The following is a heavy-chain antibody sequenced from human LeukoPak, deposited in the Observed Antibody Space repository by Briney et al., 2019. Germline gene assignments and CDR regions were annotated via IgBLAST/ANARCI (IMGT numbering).Heavy chain of an antibody. Sequence: SETLSLTCTVSGGSISSSSYYWGWIRQPPGKGLEWFGSIYYSGSPYYNPSLKSRVTISVDTSKNQFSLKLSSVTAADTAVYYCARHIHYDQVGAATSPPWYWGQGTLVTVSS. J-gene: IGHJ4*01. V-gene: IGHV4-39*01. CDR3: ARHIHYDQVGAATSPPWY. D-gene: IGHD1-26*01. CDR1: GGSISSSSYY. CDR2: IYYSGSP.